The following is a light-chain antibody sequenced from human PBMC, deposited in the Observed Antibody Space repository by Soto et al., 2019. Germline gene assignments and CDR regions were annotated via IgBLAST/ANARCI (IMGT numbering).Light chain of an antibody. CDR3: QHYLNAPQT. J-gene: IGKJ1*01. V-gene: IGKV4-1*01. CDR1: RSVLYSPNNKNY. Sequence: DIVMTQSPDSVAVSLGERATINCKPSRSVLYSPNNKNYLAWYQQKPGRPPKLLIYWASTRESGVPDRFNGSGSGTDLHITSSSLQAEDVAVCSCQHYLNAPQTCDQGTKVEIK. CDR2: WAS.